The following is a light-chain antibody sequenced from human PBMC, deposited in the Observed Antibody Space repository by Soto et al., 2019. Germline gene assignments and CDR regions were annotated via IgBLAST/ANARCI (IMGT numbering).Light chain of an antibody. CDR1: QSVSSN. J-gene: IGKJ2*01. CDR3: QQYNNWPPYT. CDR2: GAS. Sequence: EIVMTQSPATLSVSPGERATLSCRASQSVSSNLAWYQQKPGQAPRVLIYGASTRATGIPARFSGSGSGTEFTLPISSLQSEDFAVYYCQQYNNWPPYTFGQGTKLEI. V-gene: IGKV3-15*01.